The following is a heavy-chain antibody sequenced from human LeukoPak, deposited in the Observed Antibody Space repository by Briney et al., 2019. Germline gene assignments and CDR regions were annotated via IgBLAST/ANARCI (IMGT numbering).Heavy chain of an antibody. Sequence: GGSLRLSCAASGFTFSSYAMSWVRQAPGKGLEWVSAINGGGDNTFYADSVKGRFTISRDNSKNTLYLQMSSLRAEDTAVYYCAKDKYCSGGSCYSADYWGQGTLVTVSS. D-gene: IGHD2-15*01. CDR3: AKDKYCSGGSCYSADY. CDR2: INGGGDNT. CDR1: GFTFSSYA. V-gene: IGHV3-23*01. J-gene: IGHJ4*02.